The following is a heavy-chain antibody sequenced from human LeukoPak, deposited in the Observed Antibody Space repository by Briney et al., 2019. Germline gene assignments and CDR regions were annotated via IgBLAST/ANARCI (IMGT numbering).Heavy chain of an antibody. CDR3: AREKYLGAASDHYYYYYMDV. CDR1: GFTVSSNY. D-gene: IGHD3-16*01. Sequence: GGSLRLSCAASGFTVSSNYMSWVRQAPGKGLEWVSVIYSGGSTYYAASVKGRFTISRENSKNPLYLQMNSLRAEDTAVSYCAREKYLGAASDHYYYYYMDVWGKGTTVTVSS. V-gene: IGHV3-66*01. CDR2: IYSGGST. J-gene: IGHJ6*03.